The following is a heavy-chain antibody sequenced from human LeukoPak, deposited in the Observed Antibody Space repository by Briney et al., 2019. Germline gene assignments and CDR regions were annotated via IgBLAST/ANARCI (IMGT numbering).Heavy chain of an antibody. CDR1: GFTFSSYA. J-gene: IGHJ4*02. CDR2: ISGSGGST. Sequence: PGGSLRLSCAASGFTFSSYAMSWVRQAPGKGLEWVSAISGSGGSTYYADSVKGRFTISRDNSKNTLYLQMNSLRAEDTAVYYCARSITTMIVVGSFGYWGQGTLVTVSS. V-gene: IGHV3-23*01. CDR3: ARSITTMIVVGSFGY. D-gene: IGHD3-22*01.